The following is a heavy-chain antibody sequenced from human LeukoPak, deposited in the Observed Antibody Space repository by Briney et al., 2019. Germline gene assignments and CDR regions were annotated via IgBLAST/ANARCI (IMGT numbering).Heavy chain of an antibody. D-gene: IGHD3-22*01. CDR2: ISSSGSTI. CDR1: GFTFSDYY. CDR3: ARDWRDSSGKFPNDAFDI. Sequence: PGGSLRLSCAASGFTFSDYYMSWIRQAPGKGLEWVSYISSSGSTIYYADSVKGRFTISRDNAKNSLYLQMNSLRAEDTAVYYCARDWRDSSGKFPNDAFDIWGQGTMVTVSS. J-gene: IGHJ3*02. V-gene: IGHV3-11*04.